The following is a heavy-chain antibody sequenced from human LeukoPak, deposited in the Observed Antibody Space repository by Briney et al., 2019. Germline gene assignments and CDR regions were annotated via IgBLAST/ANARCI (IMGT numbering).Heavy chain of an antibody. D-gene: IGHD6-19*01. J-gene: IGHJ4*02. V-gene: IGHV4-61*02. CDR1: GGSISSGSYY. Sequence: PSETLSLTCTGSGGSISSGSYYWSWIRQPAGKGLEWIGRIYTSGSTNYNPSLKSRVTISVDTSKNQFSLKLSSVTAADTAVYYCAREGSGWYYFDYWGQGTLVTVSS. CDR2: IYTSGST. CDR3: AREGSGWYYFDY.